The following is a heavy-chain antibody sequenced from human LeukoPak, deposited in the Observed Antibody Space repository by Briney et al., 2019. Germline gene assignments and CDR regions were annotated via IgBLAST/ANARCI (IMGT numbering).Heavy chain of an antibody. CDR3: ASRSYYYDRSGYYLFHY. D-gene: IGHD3-22*01. V-gene: IGHV4-39*07. CDR1: GGSISSSSYY. J-gene: IGHJ4*01. Sequence: PSETPSPTCSFHGGSISSSSYYWGWIRQSPGKGLEGIGSQYYSGSPYYNPSPKSRITISVDTLKNPFSLNVSPFPSAYPPRYYCASRSYYYDRSGYYLFHYWGQETLVTVSS. CDR2: QYYSGSP.